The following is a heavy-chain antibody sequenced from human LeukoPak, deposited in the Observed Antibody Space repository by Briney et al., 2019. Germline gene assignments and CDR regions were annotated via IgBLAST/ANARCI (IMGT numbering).Heavy chain of an antibody. D-gene: IGHD4-17*01. CDR3: VREFYGP. V-gene: IGHV3-66*01. CDR1: GFSVNNNY. J-gene: IGHJ5*02. CDR2: IYSGDTT. Sequence: PGGSLRLSCAASGFSVNNNYISWVRQAPGRGLEWVSVIYSGDTTFYADSVKDRFTISRDNSKNTVYLQMNNLRGEDTAMYYCVREFYGPWGQGTLVTVSS.